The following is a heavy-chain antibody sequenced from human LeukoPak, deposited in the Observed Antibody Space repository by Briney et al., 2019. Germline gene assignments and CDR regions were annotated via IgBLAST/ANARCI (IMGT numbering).Heavy chain of an antibody. J-gene: IGHJ6*02. V-gene: IGHV3-33*06. CDR1: GLTFNRYG. Sequence: PGRSLRLSCATSGLTFNRYGMHWVRQAPGKGLEWVAAIWYDGSKKYYVDSVTGRFTISRDNSKNTLHLQMSSLRPEDTAVYYCVKDSGGLPIYGMDVWGQGTTVTVSS. CDR2: IWYDGSKK. D-gene: IGHD5-12*01. CDR3: VKDSGGLPIYGMDV.